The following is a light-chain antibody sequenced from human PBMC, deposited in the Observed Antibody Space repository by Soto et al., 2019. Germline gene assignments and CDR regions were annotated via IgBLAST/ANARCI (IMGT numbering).Light chain of an antibody. J-gene: IGKJ2*01. CDR3: QQYGSSPYT. CDR1: QSVRNSY. Sequence: EILLTQSPGTLSLSPGERATLSCRASQSVRNSYLAWYQQKPGQAPRLLIYGASGRATGIPGRFSGSGSGTDFTLTISRLEPEDFAVYYCQQYGSSPYTFGQGTKLEI. V-gene: IGKV3-20*01. CDR2: GAS.